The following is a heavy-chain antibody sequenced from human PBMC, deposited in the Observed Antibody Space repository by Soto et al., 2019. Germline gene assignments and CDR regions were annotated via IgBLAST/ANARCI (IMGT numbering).Heavy chain of an antibody. CDR1: GYTFTNYG. Sequence: QVQLMQSGAEVKKPGASVKVSCKASGYTFTNYGISWVRQAPGQGLEWMGWINGYNGYTNYAQKFQGRVTMATDTSTNTAYMELRSLRSDDTAIYYCARDGDEEANFDPWGQRTLVTVSS. V-gene: IGHV1-18*01. CDR2: INGYNGYT. J-gene: IGHJ5*02. CDR3: ARDGDEEANFDP. D-gene: IGHD4-17*01.